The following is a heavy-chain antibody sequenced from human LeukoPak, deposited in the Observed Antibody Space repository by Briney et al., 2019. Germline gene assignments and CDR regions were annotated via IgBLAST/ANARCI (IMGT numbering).Heavy chain of an antibody. Sequence: SVKVSCKASGGTFSSYAISWVRQAPGQGLEWMGGIIPIFGTANYAQKFQGRVTITADESTSTAYMELSSLRSEDTAVYYCARERDISTGDGDYFDYWGQGTLVTVSS. CDR2: IIPIFGTA. CDR3: ARERDISTGDGDYFDY. V-gene: IGHV1-69*13. D-gene: IGHD3-9*01. J-gene: IGHJ4*02. CDR1: GGTFSSYA.